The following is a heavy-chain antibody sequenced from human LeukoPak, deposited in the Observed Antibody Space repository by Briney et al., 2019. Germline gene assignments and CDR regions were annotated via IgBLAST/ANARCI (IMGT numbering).Heavy chain of an antibody. D-gene: IGHD3-10*01. V-gene: IGHV3-11*06. CDR3: AKGPPGGSGSYEEI. CDR2: ITSSSS. CDR1: GFTFSDYY. Sequence: GGSLRLSCAASGFTFSDYYMSWIRQAPGKGLEWVSYITSSSSYYADSVKGRFTISRDNSKNTLYLQMNSLRAEDTAVYYCAKGPPGGSGSYEEIWGQGTLVTVSS. J-gene: IGHJ4*02.